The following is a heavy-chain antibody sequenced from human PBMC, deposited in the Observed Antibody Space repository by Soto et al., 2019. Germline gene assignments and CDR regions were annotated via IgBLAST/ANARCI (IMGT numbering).Heavy chain of an antibody. CDR1: GGTFSSYA. CDR2: IIPIFGTA. Sequence: ASVKVSCKASGGTFSSYAISWVRQAPGQGLEWMGGIIPIFGTANYADSVKGRFTISRDNSKNTLYLQMNSLRAEDTAVYYCARDLGYSSSWYVYWGQGTLVTVSS. J-gene: IGHJ4*02. V-gene: IGHV1-69*05. D-gene: IGHD6-13*01. CDR3: ARDLGYSSSWYVY.